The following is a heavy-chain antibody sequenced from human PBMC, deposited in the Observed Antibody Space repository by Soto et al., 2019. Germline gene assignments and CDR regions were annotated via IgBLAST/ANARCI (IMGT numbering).Heavy chain of an antibody. J-gene: IGHJ5*02. V-gene: IGHV3-23*01. Sequence: GGSLRLSCTASEFTSSSYTMSWVRQAPGKGLEWVSSISGSAGSIYYADSVKGRFTVSRDNSKDTLYLQMNSLTAAATTVYYCAKGSSCFPSWDDNRDQHSFHRRRATDP. CDR1: EFTSSSYT. CDR3: AKGSSCFPSWDDNRDQHSFHRRRATDP. CDR2: ISGSAGSI. D-gene: IGHD6-19*01.